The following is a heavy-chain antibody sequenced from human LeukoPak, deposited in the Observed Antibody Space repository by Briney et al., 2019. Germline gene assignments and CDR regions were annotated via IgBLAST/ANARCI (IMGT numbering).Heavy chain of an antibody. CDR3: ARVRGYSYGLLDY. CDR2: ISWNSGSI. D-gene: IGHD5-18*01. Sequence: GGSLRLSCAASGFTFDDYAMHWVRQAPGKGLEWVSGISWNSGSIGYADSVKGRFTISRDNAKNSLYLQMNSLRAEDTAVYYCARVRGYSYGLLDYWGQGTLVTVSS. CDR1: GFTFDDYA. J-gene: IGHJ4*02. V-gene: IGHV3-9*01.